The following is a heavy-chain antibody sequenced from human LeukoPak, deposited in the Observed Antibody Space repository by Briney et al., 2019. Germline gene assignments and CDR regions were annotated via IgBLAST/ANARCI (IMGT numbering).Heavy chain of an antibody. J-gene: IGHJ6*03. D-gene: IGHD2-21*01. Sequence: PSETLSLTCAVYGGSFSGYYWSWIRQPPGKGLEWIGEINHSGSTNYNPSLKSRVTISVDTSKNQFSLKLSSVTAADTAVYYCSGNLVAYCGGDCYSNYYYMDVWGKGTTVTVSS. V-gene: IGHV4-34*01. CDR2: INHSGST. CDR1: GGSFSGYY. CDR3: SGNLVAYCGGDCYSNYYYMDV.